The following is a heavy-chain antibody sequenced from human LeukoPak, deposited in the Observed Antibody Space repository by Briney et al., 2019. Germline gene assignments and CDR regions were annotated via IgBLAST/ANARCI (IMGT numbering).Heavy chain of an antibody. CDR2: IYYSGSA. CDR1: GGSISSYY. V-gene: IGHV4-59*08. D-gene: IGHD4-17*01. CDR3: ARVHYGDYLDY. J-gene: IGHJ4*02. Sequence: SETLSLTCTVSGGSISSYYWSWIRQPPGKGLEWIGYIYYSGSANYNPSLKSRVTISVDTSKNQFSLKLSSVTAADTAVYYCARVHYGDYLDYWGQGTLVTVSS.